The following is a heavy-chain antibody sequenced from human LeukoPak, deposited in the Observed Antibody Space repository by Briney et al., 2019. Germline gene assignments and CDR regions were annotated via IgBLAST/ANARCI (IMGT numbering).Heavy chain of an antibody. D-gene: IGHD6-13*01. CDR3: AMADSSSWYYFDY. CDR2: IYYSGST. J-gene: IGHJ4*02. V-gene: IGHV4-59*01. Sequence: SETLSLTRTVSGGSISSYYWSWIRQPPGKGLEWIGYIYYSGSTNYNPSLKSRVTIAVDTSKNQFSLRLNSVTAADTAVYYCAMADSSSWYYFDYWGQGTLVTVSS. CDR1: GGSISSYY.